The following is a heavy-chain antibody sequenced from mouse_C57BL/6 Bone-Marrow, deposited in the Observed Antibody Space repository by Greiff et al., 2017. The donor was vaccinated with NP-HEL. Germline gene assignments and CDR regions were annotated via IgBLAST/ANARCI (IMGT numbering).Heavy chain of an antibody. D-gene: IGHD2-12*01. V-gene: IGHV1-26*01. J-gene: IGHJ4*01. Sequence: EVQLQQSGPELVKPGASVKISCKASGYTFTDYYMNWVKQSHGKSLEWIGDINPNNGGTSYNQKFKGKATLTVDKSSSTAYMELRSLTSEDSAVYYCARESYLAAMDYWGQGTSVTVSS. CDR2: INPNNGGT. CDR3: ARESYLAAMDY. CDR1: GYTFTDYY.